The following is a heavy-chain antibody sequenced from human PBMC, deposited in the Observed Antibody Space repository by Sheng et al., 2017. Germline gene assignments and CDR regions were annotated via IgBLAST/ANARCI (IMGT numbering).Heavy chain of an antibody. J-gene: IGHJ3*02. D-gene: IGHD3-10*01. Sequence: QVQLVESGGGVVQPGRSLRLSCAASGFTFSSFDMHWVRQAPGKGLEWVAVISYDASYKYFVDSVKGRFTISRDNSKNTVYLQMNSLRAEDTALYSCARGGSITTFDIWGQGTMVTVSS. CDR3: ARGGSITTFDI. CDR2: ISYDASYK. CDR1: GFTFSSFD. V-gene: IGHV3-30*03.